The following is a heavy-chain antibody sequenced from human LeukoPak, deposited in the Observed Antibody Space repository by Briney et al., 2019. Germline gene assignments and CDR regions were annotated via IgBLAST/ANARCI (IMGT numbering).Heavy chain of an antibody. D-gene: IGHD4-23*01. CDR3: ATDQSLHDYGGNPRIKFDY. J-gene: IGHJ4*02. Sequence: ASVKVSCKVSGYTLSELSMHWVRQSPGKGLEWMGGFDVAETDTIYAQKFQGRVTMTEDTSTDTACMELSSLRSEDTAVYYCATDQSLHDYGGNPRIKFDYWGQGTLVTVSS. CDR2: FDVAETDT. V-gene: IGHV1-24*01. CDR1: GYTLSELS.